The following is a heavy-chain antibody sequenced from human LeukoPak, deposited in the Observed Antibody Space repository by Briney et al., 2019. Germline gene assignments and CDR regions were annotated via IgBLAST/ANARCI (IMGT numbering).Heavy chain of an antibody. Sequence: MPSETLSLTCTVSGGSISSGSYYWRWIRQPAGKGLEWIGRIYTSGSTNYNPSLKSRVTISVDTSKNQFSLKLSSATAADTAEYYCASWDYGGNFNYWGQGTLVTVSS. CDR3: ASWDYGGNFNY. CDR1: GGSISSGSYY. CDR2: IYTSGST. D-gene: IGHD4-23*01. V-gene: IGHV4-61*02. J-gene: IGHJ4*02.